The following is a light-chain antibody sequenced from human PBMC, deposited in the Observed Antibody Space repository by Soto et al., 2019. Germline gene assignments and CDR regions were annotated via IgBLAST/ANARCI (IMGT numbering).Light chain of an antibody. J-gene: IGLJ1*01. V-gene: IGLV1-40*01. Sequence: QSVLTQPPSVSGAPGQRVTISCTGSSSNIGAGYEVHWYQQLPGTAHKLLIYGNNNRPSGVPDRFSGSKSGTSASLAITGLQAEDEADYYCQSYDSSLSALYVFGTGTKVTVL. CDR3: QSYDSSLSALYV. CDR2: GNN. CDR1: SSNIGAGYE.